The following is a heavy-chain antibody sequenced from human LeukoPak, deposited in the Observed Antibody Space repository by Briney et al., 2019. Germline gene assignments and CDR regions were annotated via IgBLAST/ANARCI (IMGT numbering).Heavy chain of an antibody. V-gene: IGHV3-30*02. CDR2: IRYDGTNK. D-gene: IGHD3-22*01. J-gene: IGHJ3*02. Sequence: GGSLRLSCAASGFTFSTYGMHWVRQAPGKGLEWVAFIRYDGTNKYYADSVKGRFTISRDNSKNTLYLQMNSLRAEDTAVYYCARDYPYDSSGHDAFDIWGQGTMVTVSS. CDR1: GFTFSTYG. CDR3: ARDYPYDSSGHDAFDI.